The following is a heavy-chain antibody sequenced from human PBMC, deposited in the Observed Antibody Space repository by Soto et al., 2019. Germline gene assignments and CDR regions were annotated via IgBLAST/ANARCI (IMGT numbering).Heavy chain of an antibody. J-gene: IGHJ4*02. CDR2: ISGDSGTI. V-gene: IGHV3-9*01. D-gene: IGHD6-6*01. CDR1: GFTFNSYW. Sequence: GGSLRLSCAASGFTFNSYWGNWVRQGPGKGLEWVSGISGDSGTIGYGDSVKGRFTISRDNAKNSLLLRLNSLRTEDTAVYYCARGLGSFFTFDLWGLGTLVTVSS. CDR3: ARGLGSFFTFDL.